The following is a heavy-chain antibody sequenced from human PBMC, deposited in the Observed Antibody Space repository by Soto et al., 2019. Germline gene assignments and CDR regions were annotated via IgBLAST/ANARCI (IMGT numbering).Heavy chain of an antibody. D-gene: IGHD6-19*01. CDR3: AREISSGGMDV. CDR2: IYSDGST. V-gene: IGHV3-53*02. CDR1: GFTVSSNY. J-gene: IGHJ6*02. Sequence: EVQLVETGGGLIQPGGSLRLSCAASGFTVSSNYMSWVRQAPGKGLEWVSVIYSDGSTYYADSVKGRFTISRDNSKNTLYLQMNSLSAEDTAVYYCAREISSGGMDVWGQGTTVTVSS.